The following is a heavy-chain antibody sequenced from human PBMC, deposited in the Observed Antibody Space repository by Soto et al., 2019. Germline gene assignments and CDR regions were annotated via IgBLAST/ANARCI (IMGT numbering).Heavy chain of an antibody. V-gene: IGHV4-59*01. CDR1: GGSISNYY. CDR2: IYDGGST. CDR3: VAAPRY. D-gene: IGHD2-15*01. Sequence: SETLSLTCTVSGGSISNYYWSWVRQPPGKGLEWIGYIYDGGSTDYNPSLKSRVTISVDTSKNQFSLRLTSVTAADTAVYYCVAAPRYWGQGTLVTVSS. J-gene: IGHJ4*01.